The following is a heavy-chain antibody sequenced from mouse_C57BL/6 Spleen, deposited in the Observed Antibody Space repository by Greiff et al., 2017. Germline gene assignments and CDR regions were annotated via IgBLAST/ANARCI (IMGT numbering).Heavy chain of an antibody. J-gene: IGHJ4*01. Sequence: VMLVESGPGLVAPSQSLSITCTVSGFSLTSYGVHWVRQPPGMGLEWLVVIWRAGSTTYNSALKSRLSISKDNSKSQVFLKMNSLHTDDTAMYYCARYDYDVGYAMDYWGQGTSVTVSS. CDR3: ARYDYDVGYAMDY. V-gene: IGHV2-6*03. D-gene: IGHD2-4*01. CDR2: IWRAGST. CDR1: GFSLTSYG.